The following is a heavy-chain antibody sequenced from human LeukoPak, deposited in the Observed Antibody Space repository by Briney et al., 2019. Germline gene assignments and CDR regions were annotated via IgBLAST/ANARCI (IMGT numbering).Heavy chain of an antibody. J-gene: IGHJ6*03. CDR1: GGSISSYY. D-gene: IGHD1-26*01. Sequence: SETLSLTCTVSGGSISSYYWSWIRQSPGKGLEWIGYIYYSGSTNYNPSLKSRVTISVDTSKNQFSLKLSSVTAADTAVYYCARAVGAAYYYYYMGVWGKGTTVTISS. CDR3: ARAVGAAYYYYYMGV. V-gene: IGHV4-59*08. CDR2: IYYSGST.